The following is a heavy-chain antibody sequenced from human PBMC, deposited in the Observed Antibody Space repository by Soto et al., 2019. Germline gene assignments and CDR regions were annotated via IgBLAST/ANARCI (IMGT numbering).Heavy chain of an antibody. CDR1: GGTFSNHA. V-gene: IGHV1-69*13. CDR2: IIPLSGTT. CDR3: ARGPDRSGFYLFDY. Sequence: SVKVSCKASGGTFSNHAISWVRQAPGQGPEWMGGIIPLSGTTNYVQKFQGRVTITADESMTTAYMELSSLRFEDTAVYYCARGPDRSGFYLFDYWGQGTLVTVS. D-gene: IGHD3-22*01. J-gene: IGHJ4*02.